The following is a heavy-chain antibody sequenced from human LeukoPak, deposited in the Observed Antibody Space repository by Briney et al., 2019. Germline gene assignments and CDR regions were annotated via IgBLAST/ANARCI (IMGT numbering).Heavy chain of an antibody. CDR3: ARDLTASRLVAGVVY. D-gene: IGHD2-21*02. J-gene: IGHJ4*02. V-gene: IGHV1-18*01. CDR1: GYTFSDYG. Sequence: ASVTVSCKASGYTFSDYGISWVRQAPGQGLEWMGWISAYNGNANYAQKFQGRVTMTTDTSTNTVHMELRSLRSDDTAVYYCARDLTASRLVAGVVYWGQGTLVTVSS. CDR2: ISAYNGNA.